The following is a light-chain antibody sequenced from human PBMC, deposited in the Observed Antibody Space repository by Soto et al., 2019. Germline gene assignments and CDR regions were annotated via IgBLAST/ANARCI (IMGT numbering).Light chain of an antibody. Sequence: EVVLTQSPATVSVAPGERATLSCRASQIVNSNLAWYQQKPGQAPRTLIHGESTRATDIPVRFSGSGSGTALNLTINRLQSDDFAVYYCQKYNNWPRTCGQGTKVDIK. V-gene: IGKV3-15*01. CDR3: QKYNNWPRT. J-gene: IGKJ1*01. CDR2: GES. CDR1: QIVNSN.